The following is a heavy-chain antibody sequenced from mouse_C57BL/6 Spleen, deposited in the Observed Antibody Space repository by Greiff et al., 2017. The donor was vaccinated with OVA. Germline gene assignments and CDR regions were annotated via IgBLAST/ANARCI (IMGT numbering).Heavy chain of an antibody. CDR2: INPNYGTT. CDR3: AREGYYGSSLDY. V-gene: IGHV1-39*01. J-gene: IGHJ2*01. CDR1: GYSFTDYN. Sequence: VHVKQSGPELVKPGASVKISCKASGYSFTDYNMNWVKQSNGKSLEWIGVINPNYGTTSYNQKFKGKATLTVDQSSSTAYMQLNSLTSEDSAVYYCAREGYYGSSLDYWGQGTTLTVSS. D-gene: IGHD1-1*01.